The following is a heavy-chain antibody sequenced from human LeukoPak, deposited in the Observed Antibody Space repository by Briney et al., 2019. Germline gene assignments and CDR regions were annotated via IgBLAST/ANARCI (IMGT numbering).Heavy chain of an antibody. D-gene: IGHD4-11*01. V-gene: IGHV3-48*01. CDR1: GFTLSTYS. Sequence: GGSLRLSCAASGFTLSTYSMTWVRQAPGKGLEWVSYISSSSSTIYYGGSVKGRFTVSRDNAKNSLYLQMNSLRAEDTAVYFCARDSYSKNDYWGQGTLVTVSS. CDR3: ARDSYSKNDY. J-gene: IGHJ4*02. CDR2: ISSSSSTI.